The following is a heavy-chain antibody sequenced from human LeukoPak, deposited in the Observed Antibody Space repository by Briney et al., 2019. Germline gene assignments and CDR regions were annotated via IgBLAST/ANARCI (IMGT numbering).Heavy chain of an antibody. V-gene: IGHV4-30-4*01. CDR3: ARTPFLYSSGWYFSNDSSGPSWLGPPL. CDR2: IYYSGST. D-gene: IGHD6-19*01. Sequence: PSETLSLTCTVSGGSISSGDYYWSWIRQPPGKGLEWIGYIYYSGSTYYNPSLKSRVTISVDTSKNQFSLKLSSVTAADTAVYYCARTPFLYSSGWYFSNDSSGPSWLGPPLWGQGTLVTVSS. CDR1: GGSISSGDYY. J-gene: IGHJ4*02.